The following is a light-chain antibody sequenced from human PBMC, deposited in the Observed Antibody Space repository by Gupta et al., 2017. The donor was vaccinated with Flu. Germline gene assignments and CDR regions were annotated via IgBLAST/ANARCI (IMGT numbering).Light chain of an antibody. CDR2: LRS. J-gene: IGKJ2*01. Sequence: DIVMTQSPLSLPVTPGEPASISCRSSQSLLHSNGYTYLDWYLQKPGQSPQLLIYLRSNRASGVPDRFSGSGSGTDFTLEISRVEAEDVGVFYCRQALQTPYTFGQGTKLEIK. V-gene: IGKV2-28*01. CDR3: RQALQTPYT. CDR1: QSLLHSNGYTY.